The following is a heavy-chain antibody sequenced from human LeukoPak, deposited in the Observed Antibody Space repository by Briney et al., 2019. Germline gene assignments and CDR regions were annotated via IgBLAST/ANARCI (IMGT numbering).Heavy chain of an antibody. J-gene: IGHJ6*03. Sequence: ASVKVSCKASGYTFTGYYMHWVRQAPGQGLEWMGWINPNSGGTNYAQKFQGRVTMTRDTSISTAYMELSRLRSDDTAVYYCARTSSSEPLYYYYMDVWGKGTTVTISS. CDR1: GYTFTGYY. CDR3: ARTSSSEPLYYYYMDV. D-gene: IGHD6-13*01. CDR2: INPNSGGT. V-gene: IGHV1-2*02.